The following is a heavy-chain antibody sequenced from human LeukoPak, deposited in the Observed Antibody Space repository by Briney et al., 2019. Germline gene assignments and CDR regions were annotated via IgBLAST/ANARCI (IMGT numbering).Heavy chain of an antibody. J-gene: IGHJ5*02. CDR2: IYHSGST. CDR1: GGSISSGGYS. Sequence: SETLSLTCAVSGGSISSGGYSWSWIRQPPGKGLEWIGYIYHSGSTYYNPSLKSRVTISVDTSKNQFSLKLSSVTAADTAVYYCARGVGIGWFDPWGQGTLVTVSS. D-gene: IGHD1-14*01. V-gene: IGHV4-30-2*01. CDR3: ARGVGIGWFDP.